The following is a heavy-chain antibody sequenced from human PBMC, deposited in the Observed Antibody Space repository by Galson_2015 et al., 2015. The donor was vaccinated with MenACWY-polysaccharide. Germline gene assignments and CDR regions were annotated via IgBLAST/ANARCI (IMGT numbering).Heavy chain of an antibody. CDR3: GRVMQQLGPRPFTFYYYLYV. CDR1: GGTFSSYA. V-gene: IGHV1-69*13. CDR2: IIPFLGTT. D-gene: IGHD6-13*01. Sequence: SVKVSCKASGGTFSSYAFVWGRQAPGQGLEWMGRIIPFLGTTNYTQKLQGRVTITADESTRTIYMELSSLMSEDTAVYYWGRVMQQLGPRPFTFYYYLYVWGEGTVVTVSS. J-gene: IGHJ6*03.